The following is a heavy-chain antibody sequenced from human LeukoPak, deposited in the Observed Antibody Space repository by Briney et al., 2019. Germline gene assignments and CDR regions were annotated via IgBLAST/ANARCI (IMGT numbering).Heavy chain of an antibody. CDR2: INSDGSST. V-gene: IGHV3-74*01. Sequence: GGSLRLSCAASGFTFSSYWMHWVRQAPGKGLVWVSRINSDGSSTSYADSVKGRFTISRDNAKNTLYLQMNSLRAEDTAVYYCARGALYCGGDCCIDYWGQGTLVTVSS. J-gene: IGHJ4*02. CDR3: ARGALYCGGDCCIDY. D-gene: IGHD2-21*02. CDR1: GFTFSSYW.